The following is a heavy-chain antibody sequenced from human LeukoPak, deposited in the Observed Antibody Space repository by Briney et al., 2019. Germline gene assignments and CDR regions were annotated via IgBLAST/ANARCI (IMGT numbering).Heavy chain of an antibody. V-gene: IGHV3-7*01. CDR1: GFSFSSYW. J-gene: IGHJ4*02. D-gene: IGHD3-16*01. CDR3: ACGARWGNFDY. CDR2: IKQDGSEE. Sequence: PGGSLRLSCAAAGFSFSSYWMSWVRQAPGKGLEWVANIKQDGSEEYYVDSVKGRFTISRDNAKNSLYLQMNSLRAEDTAVYYCACGARWGNFDYWGQGTLVTVSS.